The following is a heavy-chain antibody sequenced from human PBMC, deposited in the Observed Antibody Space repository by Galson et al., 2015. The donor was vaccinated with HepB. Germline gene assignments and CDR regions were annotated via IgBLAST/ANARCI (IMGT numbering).Heavy chain of an antibody. D-gene: IGHD3-22*01. Sequence: SVKVSCKASGYTFTSYGISWVRQAPEQGLEWMGWISAYNGNTNYAQKLQGRVTMTTDTSTSTAYMELRSLRSDDTAVYYCARWGPYYYDRRGADYWGQGTLVTVSS. CDR3: ARWGPYYYDRRGADY. J-gene: IGHJ4*02. CDR2: ISAYNGNT. V-gene: IGHV1-18*01. CDR1: GYTFTSYG.